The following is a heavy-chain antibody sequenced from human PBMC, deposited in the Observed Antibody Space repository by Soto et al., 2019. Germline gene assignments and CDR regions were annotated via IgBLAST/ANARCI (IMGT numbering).Heavy chain of an antibody. CDR3: ASGHDAYKVRY. CDR2: IYYTGNT. J-gene: IGHJ4*02. CDR1: GGSISSGVYY. Sequence: PSETLSLTCTVSGGSISSGVYYWSWIRQHPGKGLEWIGYIYYTGNTYYNPSLKSRPTISIDTSENQFSLKLTSVTAADTAVYFCASGHDAYKVRYWGQRTLVTVSS. V-gene: IGHV4-31*03. D-gene: IGHD1-1*01.